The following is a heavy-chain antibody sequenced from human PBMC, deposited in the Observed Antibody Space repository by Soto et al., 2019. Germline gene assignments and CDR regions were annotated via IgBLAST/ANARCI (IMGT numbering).Heavy chain of an antibody. J-gene: IGHJ3*02. V-gene: IGHV1-18*01. CDR3: AIIGSGSYYPYDAFDI. CDR2: ISAYNGNT. D-gene: IGHD3-10*01. Sequence: ASVKVSCKASGYTFTSYGISWVRQAPGQGLEWMGGISAYNGNTNYAQKLQGRVTMTTDESTSTAYMELSSLRSEDTAVYYCAIIGSGSYYPYDAFDIWGQGTMVTVSS. CDR1: GYTFTSYG.